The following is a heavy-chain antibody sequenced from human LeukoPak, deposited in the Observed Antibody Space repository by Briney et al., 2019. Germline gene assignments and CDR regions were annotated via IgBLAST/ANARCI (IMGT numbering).Heavy chain of an antibody. D-gene: IGHD2-8*01. Sequence: PGGSLRLSCAASGFTFSSYAMSWVRQAPGKGLEWVSAISGSGGSTYYADSVKGRFTISRDNSKNTLYLQMNSPRAEDTAVHYWAKGRRHRVYYFDYWGQGTLVTVSS. V-gene: IGHV3-23*01. CDR1: GFTFSSYA. CDR3: AKGRRHRVYYFDY. CDR2: ISGSGGST. J-gene: IGHJ4*02.